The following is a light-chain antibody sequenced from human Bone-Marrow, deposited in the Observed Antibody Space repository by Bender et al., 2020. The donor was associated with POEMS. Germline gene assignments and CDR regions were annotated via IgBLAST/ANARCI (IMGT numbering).Light chain of an antibody. V-gene: IGLV2-8*01. J-gene: IGLJ3*02. CDR3: SSYTNISSWV. CDR1: SSDVGDYTA. CDR2: EVT. Sequence: QSALTQPPSASGSPGQSVTISCTGTSSDVGDYTAVSWYQQHPGKAPKLMIYEVTKRPSGVPDRFSGSKSGNTASLTISGLQAEDEAVYFCSSYTNISSWVFGGGTDLTVL.